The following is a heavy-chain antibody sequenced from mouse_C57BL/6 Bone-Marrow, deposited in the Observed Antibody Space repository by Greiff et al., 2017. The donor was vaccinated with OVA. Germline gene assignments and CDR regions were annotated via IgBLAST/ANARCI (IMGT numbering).Heavy chain of an antibody. J-gene: IGHJ2*01. Sequence: QVQLKQSGAELARPGASVKLSCKASGYTFTSYGISWVKQRTGQGLEWIGEIYPRSGNTYYNEKFKGKATLTADKSSSTAYMELRSLTSEDSAVYFCARCDYYGSSQYYFDYWGQGTTLTVSS. D-gene: IGHD1-1*01. CDR3: ARCDYYGSSQYYFDY. V-gene: IGHV1-81*01. CDR1: GYTFTSYG. CDR2: IYPRSGNT.